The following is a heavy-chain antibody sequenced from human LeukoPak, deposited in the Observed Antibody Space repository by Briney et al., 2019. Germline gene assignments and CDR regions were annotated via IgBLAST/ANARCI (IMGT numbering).Heavy chain of an antibody. V-gene: IGHV3-33*01. Sequence: GGSLRLSCAASGFTFSNYAMHWVRQAPGKGLEWVAVIRPDGSHISYVDPVKGRFTISRDNSNNMLYLQMSSLRAEDTALYYCLREVDWKYAFDYWGRGTLVTVSS. CDR3: LREVDWKYAFDY. CDR1: GFTFSNYA. CDR2: IRPDGSHI. J-gene: IGHJ4*02. D-gene: IGHD1-7*01.